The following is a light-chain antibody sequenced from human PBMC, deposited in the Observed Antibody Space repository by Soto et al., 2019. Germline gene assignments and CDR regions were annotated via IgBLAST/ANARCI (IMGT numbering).Light chain of an antibody. CDR1: QSVSSSY. J-gene: IGKJ5*01. V-gene: IGKV3-20*01. CDR3: QQYGSSPLIT. CDR2: GAS. Sequence: EIVLTQSPGTLSLSPGERATLSCRASQSVSSSYLAWYQQKPGQAPRRLIYGASSRATGIPDRFSGSGSGIDCTLTISRLEPEDFAVYYCQQYGSSPLITFGQGTRLEIK.